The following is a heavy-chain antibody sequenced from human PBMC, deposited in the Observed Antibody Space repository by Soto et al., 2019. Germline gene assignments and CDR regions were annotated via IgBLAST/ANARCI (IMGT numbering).Heavy chain of an antibody. V-gene: IGHV1-18*01. CDR3: ARDAGTDWFDP. CDR1: GDSFTSYA. Sequence: GTSVKVSCEASGDSFTSYAISWVRQAPGQGLEWMGRISTYNGNTNYAQKLQGRVTLTTDTSTSTAYMELRSLRSDDTAVYYCARDAGTDWFDPWGRGTLVTVSS. CDR2: ISTYNGNT. J-gene: IGHJ5*02. D-gene: IGHD6-13*01.